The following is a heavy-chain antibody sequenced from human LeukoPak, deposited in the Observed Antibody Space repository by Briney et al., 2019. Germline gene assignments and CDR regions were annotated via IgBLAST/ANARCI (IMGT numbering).Heavy chain of an antibody. CDR3: AKDRGGHYYDSSDY. J-gene: IGHJ4*02. CDR2: ISGSGGST. V-gene: IGHV3-23*01. CDR1: GFTFSSYA. Sequence: CGSLRLSCAASGFTFSSYAMSWVRQAPGKGLEWVSAISGSGGSTYYADSVKGRFTISRDNSKNTLYLQMNSLRAEDTAVYYCAKDRGGHYYDSSDYWGQGTLVTVSS. D-gene: IGHD3-22*01.